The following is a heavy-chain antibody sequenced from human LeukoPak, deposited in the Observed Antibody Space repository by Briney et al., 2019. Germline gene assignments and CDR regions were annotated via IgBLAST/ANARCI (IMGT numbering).Heavy chain of an antibody. J-gene: IGHJ4*02. V-gene: IGHV1-8*01. CDR2: MNPNSGNT. CDR3: ARGEYYGSGSYHNPDFDY. Sequence: GASVKVSCKASGYTFTSYDINWVRRATGQGLEWMGWMNPNSGNTGYAQKFQGRVTMTRNTSISTAYMELSSLRSEDTAVYYCARGEYYGSGSYHNPDFDYWGQGTLVTVSS. D-gene: IGHD3-10*01. CDR1: GYTFTSYD.